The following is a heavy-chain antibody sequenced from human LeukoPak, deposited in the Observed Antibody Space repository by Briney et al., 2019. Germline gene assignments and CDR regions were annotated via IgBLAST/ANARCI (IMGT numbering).Heavy chain of an antibody. CDR1: GFAFSTFG. J-gene: IGHJ3*02. V-gene: IGHV3-30*03. Sequence: GRSLRLSCAASGFAFSTFGMHWVRQAPGKGLEWLAVMSYDGINQFYADSVRGRFTISRDNSKNTLYLQMNSLRVEDTAVYYCARSFDIWGQGTMVTVSS. CDR2: MSYDGINQ. CDR3: ARSFDI.